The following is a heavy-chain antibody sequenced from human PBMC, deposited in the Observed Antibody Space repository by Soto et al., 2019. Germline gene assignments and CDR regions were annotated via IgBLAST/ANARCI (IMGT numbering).Heavy chain of an antibody. V-gene: IGHV3-30-3*01. CDR1: GFTFSSYA. J-gene: IGHJ4*02. CDR2: ISYDGSNK. Sequence: GGSLRLSCAASGFTFSSYAMHWVRQAPGKGLEWVAVISYDGSNKYYADSVKGRFTISRDNSKNTLYLQMNSLRAEDTAVYYCAHLYYYDSSGYDDYWGQGTLVTVSS. CDR3: AHLYYYDSSGYDDY. D-gene: IGHD3-22*01.